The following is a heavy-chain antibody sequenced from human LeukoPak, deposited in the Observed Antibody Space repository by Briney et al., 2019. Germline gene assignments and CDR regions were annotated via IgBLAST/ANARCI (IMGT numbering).Heavy chain of an antibody. CDR2: IYYSGST. D-gene: IGHD5-24*01. CDR3: ARGVEMATIGT. CDR1: GGSISSGDYY. J-gene: IGHJ4*02. V-gene: IGHV4-30-4*08. Sequence: PSETLSLTCTVSGGSISSGDYYWSWIRQPPGKGLEWIGYIYYSGSTYYNPSLKSRVTISVDTSKNQFSLKLSSVTAADTAVYYCARGVEMATIGTWGQGTLVTVSS.